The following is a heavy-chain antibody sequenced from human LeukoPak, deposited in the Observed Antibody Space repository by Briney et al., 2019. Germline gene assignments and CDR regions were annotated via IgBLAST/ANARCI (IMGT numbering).Heavy chain of an antibody. Sequence: ASVKVSCKASGGTFSSYAISWVRQAPGQGLEWMGGIIPIFGTANYAQKFQGRVTITADKSTSTAYMELRSLRSDDTAVYYCARRLGLGYCSGGSCSTNWFDPWGQGTLVTVSS. CDR3: ARRLGLGYCSGGSCSTNWFDP. V-gene: IGHV1-69*06. D-gene: IGHD2-15*01. J-gene: IGHJ5*02. CDR2: IIPIFGTA. CDR1: GGTFSSYA.